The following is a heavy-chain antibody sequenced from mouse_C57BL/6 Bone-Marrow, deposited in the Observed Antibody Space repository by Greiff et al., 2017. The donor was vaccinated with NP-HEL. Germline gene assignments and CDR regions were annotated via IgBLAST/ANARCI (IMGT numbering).Heavy chain of an antibody. CDR3: ARLEGWLPLYYYAMDY. CDR2: ISSGGSYT. CDR1: GFTFSSYG. D-gene: IGHD2-3*01. V-gene: IGHV5-6*02. Sequence: EVKLEESGGDLVKPGGSLKLSCAASGFTFSSYGMSWVRQTPDKRLEWVATISSGGSYTYYPDSVKGRFTISRDNAKNTLYLQMSSLKSEDTAMYYCARLEGWLPLYYYAMDYWGQGTSVTVSS. J-gene: IGHJ4*01.